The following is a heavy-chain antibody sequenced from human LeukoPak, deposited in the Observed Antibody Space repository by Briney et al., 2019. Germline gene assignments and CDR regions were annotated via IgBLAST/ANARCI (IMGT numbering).Heavy chain of an antibody. CDR2: IWYDGTNE. CDR1: GFTFSSFG. V-gene: IGHV3-33*01. CDR3: ARSLKFGDFHYYSGMDV. J-gene: IGHJ6*02. D-gene: IGHD2-21*02. Sequence: PGGSLRLSCAASGFTFSSFGMHWVRQAPGNGLEWVAIIWYDGTNENYVDSVKGRFTISRDNSKNTLYLQMNSLRAEDTAVYYCARSLKFGDFHYYSGMDVWGQGTPVTVSS.